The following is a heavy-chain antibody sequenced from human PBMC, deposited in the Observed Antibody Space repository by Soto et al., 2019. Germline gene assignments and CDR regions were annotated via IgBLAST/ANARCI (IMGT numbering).Heavy chain of an antibody. CDR2: IYYSGST. Sequence: SETLSLTCTVSGGSISSYYWSWIRQPPGKGLEWIGYIYYSGSTNYNPSLKSRVTISVDTSKNQFSLKLSSVTAADTAVYYCARGIEDTYYYDSSGYWWFDPWGQGTLVTVSS. V-gene: IGHV4-59*01. CDR1: GGSISSYY. J-gene: IGHJ5*02. CDR3: ARGIEDTYYYDSSGYWWFDP. D-gene: IGHD3-22*01.